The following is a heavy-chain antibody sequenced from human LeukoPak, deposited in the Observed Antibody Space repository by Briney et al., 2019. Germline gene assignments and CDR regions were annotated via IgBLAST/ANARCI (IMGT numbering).Heavy chain of an antibody. J-gene: IGHJ4*02. V-gene: IGHV3-7*01. CDR2: IKQDGSEK. CDR1: GSSFSSYW. CDR3: AKLAYYESHFDY. D-gene: IGHD3-22*01. Sequence: GGSLRLSCAASGSSFSSYWMSWVRQAPGKGLEWVANIKQDGSEKYYVDSVRGRFTISRDNAKNSLNLQMNSLRAEDTAVYYCAKLAYYESHFDYWGQGTLVTVSS.